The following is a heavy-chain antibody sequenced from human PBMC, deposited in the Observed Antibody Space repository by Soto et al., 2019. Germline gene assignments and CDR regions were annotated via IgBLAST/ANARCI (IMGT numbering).Heavy chain of an antibody. V-gene: IGHV4-31*03. CDR3: ARGAFTNHMDV. D-gene: IGHD1-26*01. CDR1: GGSISSGGYY. J-gene: IGHJ6*02. CDR2: IYYSGRT. Sequence: SETLSLTCTVSGGSISSGGYYWNWIRQHPGKGLEWIGHIYYSGRTYYNPSLKSRLTISVDTSKNQFSLKLSSVTAADTAVYYCARGAFTNHMDVWGQGTTVTVSS.